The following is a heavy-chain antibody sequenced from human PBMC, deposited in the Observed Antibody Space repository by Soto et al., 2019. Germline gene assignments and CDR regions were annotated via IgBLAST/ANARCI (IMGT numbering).Heavy chain of an antibody. Sequence: QLQLQESGPGLVKPSETLSLTCTVSGGSISSSSYYWGWIRQPPGKGLEWIGSIYYSGSTYYNPSLKSRVTISVDTSKNQFSLKLSSVTAADTAVYYCARQNKGVVVAATFCSSAHDAFDIWGQGTMVTVSS. J-gene: IGHJ3*02. V-gene: IGHV4-39*01. D-gene: IGHD2-15*01. CDR1: GGSISSSSYY. CDR2: IYYSGST. CDR3: ARQNKGVVVAATFCSSAHDAFDI.